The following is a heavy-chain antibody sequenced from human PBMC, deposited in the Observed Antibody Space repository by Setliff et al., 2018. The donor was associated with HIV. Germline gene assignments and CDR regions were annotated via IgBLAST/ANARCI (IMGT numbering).Heavy chain of an antibody. CDR1: GGTFSSYA. D-gene: IGHD5-12*01. Sequence: ASVKVSCKASGGTFSSYALSGVRQAPGQGLEWMGGIIPIFGTANYAQKFQGRVTITTDETTSTAYMELSSLRSEDTAVYYCSRDRYSGYAGCGNYYYYGMDVWG. CDR3: SRDRYSGYAGCGNYYYYGMDV. CDR2: IIPIFGTA. V-gene: IGHV1-69*05. J-gene: IGHJ6*01.